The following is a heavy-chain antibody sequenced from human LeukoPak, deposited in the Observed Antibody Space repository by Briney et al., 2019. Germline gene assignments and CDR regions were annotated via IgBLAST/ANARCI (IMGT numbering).Heavy chain of an antibody. CDR2: IIPIFGTA. J-gene: IGHJ4*02. V-gene: IGHV1-69*13. D-gene: IGHD2-21*02. Sequence: ASVKVSCKVSGGTFSSYAISWVRQAPGQGLEWMGGIIPIFGTANYAQKFQGRVTITADESTSTAYMELSSLRSEDTAVYYCARDYSTYCGGDCYFDYWGQGTLVTVSS. CDR3: ARDYSTYCGGDCYFDY. CDR1: GGTFSSYA.